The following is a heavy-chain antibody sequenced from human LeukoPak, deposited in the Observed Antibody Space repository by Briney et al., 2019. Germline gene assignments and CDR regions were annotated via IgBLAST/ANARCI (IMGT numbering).Heavy chain of an antibody. CDR2: MNPNSGNT. V-gene: IGHV1-8*03. CDR1: GYTFTSYD. CDR3: AKDGVWATVTSPFDY. J-gene: IGHJ4*02. Sequence: ASVKVSCKASGYTFTSYDINWVRQATGQGLEWMGWMNPNSGNTGYAQKFQGRVTITRNTSISTAYMELSSLRAEDTAVYYCAKDGVWATVTSPFDYWGQGTLVTVSS. D-gene: IGHD4-17*01.